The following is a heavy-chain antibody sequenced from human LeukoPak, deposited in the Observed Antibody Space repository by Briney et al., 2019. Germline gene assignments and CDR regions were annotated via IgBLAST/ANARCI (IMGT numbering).Heavy chain of an antibody. CDR2: MNPKTGST. D-gene: IGHD3-16*01. Sequence: ASVKVSCTTSGYSFVSHDINWVRQAAGQGLEWMGWMNPKTGSTGYAPKFQDRISITKNTSFSTIHLELGSLRFDDTAVYYCARGGKNWGGEDHFDPWGQGTLVTVSS. CDR3: ARGGKNWGGEDHFDP. CDR1: GYSFVSHD. V-gene: IGHV1-8*01. J-gene: IGHJ5*02.